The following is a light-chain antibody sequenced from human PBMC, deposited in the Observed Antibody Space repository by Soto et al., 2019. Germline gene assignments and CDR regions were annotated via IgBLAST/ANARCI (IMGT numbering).Light chain of an antibody. J-gene: IGKJ2*01. CDR1: QSVSSSY. V-gene: IGKV3-20*01. CDR2: GAS. CDR3: QQHGSSPPYT. Sequence: EIVLTQSPGTLSLSPGERATLSCRASQSVSSSYLAWYQQKPGQAPRLLIYGASSRATGIPDRFSGSGSGTDFTLTTSRLEHEDYAVYYCQQHGSSPPYTFGQGTKLEIK.